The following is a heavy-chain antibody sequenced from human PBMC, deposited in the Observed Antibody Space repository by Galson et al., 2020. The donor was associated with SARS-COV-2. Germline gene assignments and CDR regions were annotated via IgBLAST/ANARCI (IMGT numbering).Heavy chain of an antibody. Sequence: ASVNVSCKVSGYTLTELSMHWVRQAPGKGLEGMGGVYPEDGETIYAQKFQGRVNMTEDTSTDTAYMELSSLRSEDTAVYYCATAPTVVRGDWFDPWGQGTLVTVSS. CDR3: ATAPTVVRGDWFDP. J-gene: IGHJ5*02. CDR2: VYPEDGET. CDR1: GYTLTELS. V-gene: IGHV1-24*01. D-gene: IGHD4-17*01.